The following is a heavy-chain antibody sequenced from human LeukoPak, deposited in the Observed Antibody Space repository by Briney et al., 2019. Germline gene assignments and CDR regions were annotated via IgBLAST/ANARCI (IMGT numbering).Heavy chain of an antibody. Sequence: GGSLRLSCAASGFTFSSYGMHWVRQAPGKGLEWVAVVSYDGSKKYYADSVRGRFTISKDNSKNTLYLQMNSLRAEDTAVYYCAKDLELHCGGDCYSWYYYGMDVWGQGTTVTVSS. D-gene: IGHD2-21*02. CDR3: AKDLELHCGGDCYSWYYYGMDV. V-gene: IGHV3-30*18. CDR2: VSYDGSKK. J-gene: IGHJ6*02. CDR1: GFTFSSYG.